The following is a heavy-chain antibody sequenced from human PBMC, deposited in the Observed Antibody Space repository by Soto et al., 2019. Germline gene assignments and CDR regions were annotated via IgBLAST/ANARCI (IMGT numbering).Heavy chain of an antibody. V-gene: IGHV4-59*01. Sequence: SETLSLTCTFSGGSISSYYWSLIRQPPGRGLEWIGYIYYSGSTNYNPSLKSRVTISLDTSKNQFSLKLSSVTAADTAVYYCARAHIAADYYFDYWGQGTLVTVSS. CDR3: ARAHIAADYYFDY. CDR2: IYYSGST. D-gene: IGHD6-13*01. CDR1: GGSISSYY. J-gene: IGHJ4*02.